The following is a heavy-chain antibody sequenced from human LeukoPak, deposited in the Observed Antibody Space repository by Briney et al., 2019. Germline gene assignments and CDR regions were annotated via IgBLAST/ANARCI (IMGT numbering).Heavy chain of an antibody. V-gene: IGHV3-48*01. D-gene: IGHD4-11*01. Sequence: PGGSLRLSCAGSGDSFISHTMIWVRQAPGKGLEWISYIGYSGSPIYYPDSVKARFRISRDDAKTSLYLHMDSLRAEHTAFYYCAREYDSRARFDSWGQGILVTVSS. CDR2: IGYSGSPI. CDR1: GDSFISHT. CDR3: AREYDSRARFDS. J-gene: IGHJ4*02.